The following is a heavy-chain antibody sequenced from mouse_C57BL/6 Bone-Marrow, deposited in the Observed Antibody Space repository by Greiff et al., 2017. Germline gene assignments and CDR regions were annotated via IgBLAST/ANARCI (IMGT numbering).Heavy chain of an antibody. J-gene: IGHJ1*03. D-gene: IGHD1-1*01. CDR1: GYTFPSYW. CDR3: ATEFYYYGSSYWYFDV. Sequence: VQLQQPGAELVMPGASVKLSCKASGYTFPSYWMHWVKQRPGQGLEWIGEIDPSDSFTNYNQKFKGKSTLTVDKSSSTAYMQLSSLTSEDSAVYYCATEFYYYGSSYWYFDVWGTGTTVTVSS. V-gene: IGHV1-69*01. CDR2: IDPSDSFT.